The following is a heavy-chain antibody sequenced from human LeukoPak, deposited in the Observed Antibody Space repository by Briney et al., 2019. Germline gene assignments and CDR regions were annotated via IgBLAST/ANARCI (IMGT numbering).Heavy chain of an antibody. Sequence: GGSLRLSCAASGFTFSSNFMSWVRQAPGKGLEWVSFIYSDNTHYSDSVKGRFTISRDNSKNTLYLQMNSLRAEDTAVYYCARRAGAYSHPYDYWGQGTLVTVSS. V-gene: IGHV3-53*01. CDR1: GFTFSSNF. D-gene: IGHD4/OR15-4a*01. CDR3: ARRAGAYSHPYDY. CDR2: IYSDNT. J-gene: IGHJ4*02.